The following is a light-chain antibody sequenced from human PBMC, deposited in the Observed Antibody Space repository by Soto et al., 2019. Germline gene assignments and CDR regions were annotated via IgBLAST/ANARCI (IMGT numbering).Light chain of an antibody. J-gene: IGLJ1*01. V-gene: IGLV1-51*01. CDR1: SSNIGNNY. CDR2: DNN. CDR3: GTWDSSLSAGQV. Sequence: QSVLTQPPSVSAAPGQKVTISCSGSSSNIGNNYVSWYQQLPGTAPKLLIYDNNKRPSGIPDRFSGSKSGTSATLGITGLQTGDEADYYCGTWDSSLSAGQVFGTGTKVTVL.